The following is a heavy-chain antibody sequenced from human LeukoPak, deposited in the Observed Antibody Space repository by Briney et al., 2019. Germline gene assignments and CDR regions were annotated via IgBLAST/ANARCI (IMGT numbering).Heavy chain of an antibody. CDR1: GFTFSNYN. D-gene: IGHD6-19*01. V-gene: IGHV3-21*01. J-gene: IGHJ4*02. CDR3: ARHNSDWYVLDY. Sequence: TGGSLRLSCATSGFTFSNYNMKWVRQAPGKGLEWVSSITSSSSYLYYADSVKGRFTISRDNAKNSLFLQMDSLRVEDTAVYYCARHNSDWYVLDYWGQGTLVTVSS. CDR2: ITSSSSYL.